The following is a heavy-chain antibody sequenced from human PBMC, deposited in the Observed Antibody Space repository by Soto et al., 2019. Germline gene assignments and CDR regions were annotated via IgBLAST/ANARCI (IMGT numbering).Heavy chain of an antibody. Sequence: QVQLQESGPGLVKPAGTLSLTCAVSGGSISSTNWWRWVRQPPGKGLEGIGEIYHNGNTNYNPSLQSRVTIPVDKSKNHFSPKLSSVTAADTAVYYCARGGISGWMAVWGKGTTVTVSS. CDR2: IYHNGNT. V-gene: IGHV4-4*02. J-gene: IGHJ6*04. CDR1: GGSISSTNW. CDR3: ARGGISGWMAV. D-gene: IGHD3-10*01.